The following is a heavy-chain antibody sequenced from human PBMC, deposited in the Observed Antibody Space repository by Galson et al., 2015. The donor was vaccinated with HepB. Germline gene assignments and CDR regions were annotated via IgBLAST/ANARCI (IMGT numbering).Heavy chain of an antibody. CDR2: ISWDGGST. CDR1: GFTFGDYT. J-gene: IGHJ4*02. D-gene: IGHD3-22*01. Sequence: SLRLSCAASGFTFGDYTMHWVRQAPGKGLEWVSLISWDGGSTYYADSVKGRFTISRDNSKNSLYLQMNSLRTEDTALYYCAKDLYYYDSSGYPDYWGQGTLVTVSS. CDR3: AKDLYYYDSSGYPDY. V-gene: IGHV3-43*01.